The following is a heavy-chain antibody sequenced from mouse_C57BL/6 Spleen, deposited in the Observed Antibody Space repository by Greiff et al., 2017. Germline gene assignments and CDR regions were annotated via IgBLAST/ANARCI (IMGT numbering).Heavy chain of an antibody. CDR1: GFTFSDYG. CDR3: ASETAQASSFDY. J-gene: IGHJ2*01. V-gene: IGHV5-17*01. Sequence: EVMLVESGGGLVKPGGSLKLSCAASGFTFSDYGMHWVRQAPEKGLEWVAYISSGSSTIYYADTVKGRFTISRDNAKNTLFLQMTSLRSEDTAMYYCASETAQASSFDYWGQGTTLTVSS. CDR2: ISSGSSTI. D-gene: IGHD3-2*02.